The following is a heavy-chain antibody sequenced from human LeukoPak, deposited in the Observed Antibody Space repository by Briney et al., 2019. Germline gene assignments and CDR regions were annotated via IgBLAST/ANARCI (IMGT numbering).Heavy chain of an antibody. D-gene: IGHD6-19*01. CDR1: GYTLTELS. V-gene: IGHV1-24*01. CDR2: FDPEDGET. Sequence: GASVKVSCRVSGYTLTELSMHWVRQAPGKGLEWMGGFDPEDGETIYAQKFQGRVTMTEDTSTDTAYMELSSLRSEDTAVYYCATGLFSSGWYYFEYWGQGTLVTVSS. J-gene: IGHJ4*02. CDR3: ATGLFSSGWYYFEY.